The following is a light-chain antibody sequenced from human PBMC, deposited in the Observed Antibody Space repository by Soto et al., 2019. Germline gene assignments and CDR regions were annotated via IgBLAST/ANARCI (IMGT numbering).Light chain of an antibody. CDR1: QSISSY. Sequence: DIQMTQSPSSLSASVGDRVTITCRASQSISSYLNWYQKKPGKAPKLLIFAASSLLSGVPSRFSGSGSGTDFPLTISSLQPEDFANYYCHQSYSIPHTFGGWTRVEIK. J-gene: IGKJ4*01. V-gene: IGKV1-39*01. CDR2: AAS. CDR3: HQSYSIPHT.